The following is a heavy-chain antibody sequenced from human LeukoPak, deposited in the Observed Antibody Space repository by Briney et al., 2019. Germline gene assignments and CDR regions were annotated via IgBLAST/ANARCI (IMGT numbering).Heavy chain of an antibody. CDR2: IYYSGST. Sequence: SETLSLTCTVSGDSISTYYWSWIRQPPGKGLEWIGYIYYSGSTNYNPSLKSRGTISVDTSKNQFSLKLSSVTAADTAVYYCASSGTVTTLDYWGQGTLVTVSS. CDR1: GDSISTYY. CDR3: ASSGTVTTLDY. V-gene: IGHV4-59*01. D-gene: IGHD4-17*01. J-gene: IGHJ4*02.